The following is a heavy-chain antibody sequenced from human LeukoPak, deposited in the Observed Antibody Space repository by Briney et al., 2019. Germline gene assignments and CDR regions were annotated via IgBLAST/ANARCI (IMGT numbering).Heavy chain of an antibody. V-gene: IGHV4-39*07. J-gene: IGHJ4*02. CDR3: ARVDWYVYY. D-gene: IGHD3-9*01. Sequence: PSETLSLTCTVSGGSISSSSYYWGWIRQPPGKGLEWIGSIYYSGSTYYNPSLKSRVTISVDTSKNQFSLKLSSVTAADTAVYYCARVDWYVYYWGQGTLVTVSS. CDR2: IYYSGST. CDR1: GGSISSSSYY.